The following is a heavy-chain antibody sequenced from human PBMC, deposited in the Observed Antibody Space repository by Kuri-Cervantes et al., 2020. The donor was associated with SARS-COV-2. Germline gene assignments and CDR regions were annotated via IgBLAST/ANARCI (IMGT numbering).Heavy chain of an antibody. Sequence: SGPTLVKPTQTLTLTCTFSGFSLSTRGMCVSWIRQPPGKALEWLALIDWDDDKYYSTSLKTRLTISKDTSKNQVVLTMTNMDPVDTATYYCARITYYYDSSGYYASGIDYWGQGTLVTVSP. J-gene: IGHJ4*02. D-gene: IGHD3-22*01. CDR3: ARITYYYDSSGYYASGIDY. V-gene: IGHV2-70*01. CDR1: GFSLSTRGMC. CDR2: IDWDDDK.